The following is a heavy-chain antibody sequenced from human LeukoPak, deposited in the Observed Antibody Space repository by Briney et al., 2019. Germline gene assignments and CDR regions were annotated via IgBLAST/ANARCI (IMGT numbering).Heavy chain of an antibody. CDR3: AREDRITMVRDKYYYYYYMDV. Sequence: SETLSLTCTVSGDSISSGIHYWNWIRQPAGKGLEWIGRIYTSGSTNYNPSLKSRVTMSVDTSKNQFSLKLSSVTAADTAVYYCAREDRITMVRDKYYYYYYMDVWGKGTTVTISS. D-gene: IGHD3-10*01. J-gene: IGHJ6*03. CDR2: IYTSGST. V-gene: IGHV4-61*02. CDR1: GDSISSGIHY.